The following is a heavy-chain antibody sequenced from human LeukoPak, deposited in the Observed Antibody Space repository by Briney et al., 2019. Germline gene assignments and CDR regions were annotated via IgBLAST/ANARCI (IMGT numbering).Heavy chain of an antibody. Sequence: GESLKISCKGSVYSFTTYRIGGVRQMPGKGLGWMGMIYPGVSDTTYSPSFHGDVPISADTSITTAYLPLSTLKAPHTAMFHCGRQIGLTTRYLDYWGKGTLSPSPQ. CDR2: IYPGVSDT. D-gene: IGHD4/OR15-4a*01. CDR3: GRQIGLTTRYLDY. V-gene: IGHV5-51*01. J-gene: IGHJ4*02. CDR1: VYSFTTYR.